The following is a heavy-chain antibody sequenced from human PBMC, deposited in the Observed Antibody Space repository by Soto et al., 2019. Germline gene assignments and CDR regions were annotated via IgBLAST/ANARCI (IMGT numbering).Heavy chain of an antibody. Sequence: SETLSLTCAVSGGSISSGGYSWSWIRQPPGKGLEWIGYIYHSGSTYYNPSLKSRVTISVDTSKNQFSLKLSSVTAADTAVYYCARDRPHTYYDFWSGQYYFDYWGQGTLVTVSS. V-gene: IGHV4-30-2*05. CDR2: IYHSGST. CDR1: GGSISSGGYS. J-gene: IGHJ4*02. D-gene: IGHD3-3*01. CDR3: ARDRPHTYYDFWSGQYYFDY.